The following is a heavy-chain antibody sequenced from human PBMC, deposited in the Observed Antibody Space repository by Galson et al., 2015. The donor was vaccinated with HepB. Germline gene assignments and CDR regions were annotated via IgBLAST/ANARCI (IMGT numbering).Heavy chain of an antibody. V-gene: IGHV3-11*06. CDR3: ARDSSGDKHFDY. CDR2: ISSSSSYT. J-gene: IGHJ4*02. D-gene: IGHD4-17*01. Sequence: SLRLSCAASGFTFSDYYMSWIRQAPGKGLEWVSYISSSSSYTNYADSVKGRFTISRDNAKNSLYLQMNSLRAEDTAVYYCARDSSGDKHFDYWGQGTLVTVSS. CDR1: GFTFSDYY.